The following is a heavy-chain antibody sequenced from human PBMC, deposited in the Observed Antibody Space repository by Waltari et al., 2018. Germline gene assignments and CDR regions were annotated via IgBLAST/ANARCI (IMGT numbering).Heavy chain of an antibody. J-gene: IGHJ4*02. V-gene: IGHV4-39*07. CDR3: ARDSDSSGSFDY. CDR1: GGSISSSSYY. D-gene: IGHD6-25*01. Sequence: QLQLQESGPGLVKPSETLSLTCTVSGGSISSSSYYWGWIRQPPGKGLEWIGSIYYSGITYYNPSLSSRVTIAVDTSKNQFSLKLSSVTAADTAVYYCARDSDSSGSFDYWGQGTLVTVSS. CDR2: IYYSGIT.